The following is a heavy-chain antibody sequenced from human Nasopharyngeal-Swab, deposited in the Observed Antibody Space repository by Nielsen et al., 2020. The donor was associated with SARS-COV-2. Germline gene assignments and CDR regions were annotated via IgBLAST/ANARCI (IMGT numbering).Heavy chain of an antibody. CDR1: GFSFSTYA. D-gene: IGHD2-21*02. J-gene: IGHJ4*02. V-gene: IGHV3-21*06. Sequence: GGSLRLSCAASGFSFSTYAMNWVRQAPGKGLEWVASITTRGSYTYYADSVQGRFTISRDNAKNAVYLQMNSLRPEDTAVYYCARDLVTGQRFDYWGQGTLVTVSS. CDR2: ITTRGSYT. CDR3: ARDLVTGQRFDY.